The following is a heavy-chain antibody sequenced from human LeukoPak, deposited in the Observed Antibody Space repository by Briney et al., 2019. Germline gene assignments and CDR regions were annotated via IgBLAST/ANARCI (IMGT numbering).Heavy chain of an antibody. CDR1: GFTFSGYS. J-gene: IGHJ4*02. D-gene: IGHD6-19*01. CDR2: ISSSSSTI. V-gene: IGHV3-48*01. CDR3: ARVRGEWLVPRGYYFDY. Sequence: GGSLRLSCAASGFTFSGYSMNWVRQAPGKGLEGVSYISSSSSTIYYADSVKGRFTISRDNAKNSLYLQMNSLRAEDTAVYYCARVRGEWLVPRGYYFDYWGQGTLVTVSS.